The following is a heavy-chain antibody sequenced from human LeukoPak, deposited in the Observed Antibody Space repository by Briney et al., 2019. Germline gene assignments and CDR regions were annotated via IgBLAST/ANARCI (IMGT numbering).Heavy chain of an antibody. Sequence: SLRLSCAASGFTFDDYAMHWVRQAPGKGLEWVSGICWNSGSIGYADSVKGRFTISRDNAKNSLYLQMNSLRAEDTALYYCAKSDLWFGELLGYWGQGTLVTVSS. CDR2: ICWNSGSI. D-gene: IGHD3-10*01. CDR3: AKSDLWFGELLGY. J-gene: IGHJ4*02. V-gene: IGHV3-9*01. CDR1: GFTFDDYA.